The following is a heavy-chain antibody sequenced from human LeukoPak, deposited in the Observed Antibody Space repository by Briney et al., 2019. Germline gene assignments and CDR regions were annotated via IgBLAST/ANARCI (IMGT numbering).Heavy chain of an antibody. D-gene: IGHD6-13*01. J-gene: IGHJ4*02. CDR2: IYYSGST. Sequence: SETLSLTCTVSGGSISSGSYYWSWIRQPPGKGLEWIGSIYYSGSTYYNPSLKSRVTISVDTSKNQFSLKLSSVTAADTAVYYCARFKAAAFDYWGQGTLVTVSS. CDR3: ARFKAAAFDY. V-gene: IGHV4-39*01. CDR1: GGSISSGSYY.